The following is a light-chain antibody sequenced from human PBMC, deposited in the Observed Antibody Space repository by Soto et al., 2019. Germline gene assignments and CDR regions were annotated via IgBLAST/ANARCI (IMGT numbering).Light chain of an antibody. CDR3: QQYKNYGQNT. CDR1: QSISTW. V-gene: IGKV1-5*01. J-gene: IGKJ2*01. CDR2: DAS. Sequence: DIQMTQSPSTLSASVGDRVTITCRASQSISTWLAWYQQRSGKAPNLLIYDASTLESGVPSRFSGSGSGTEFTLTISSLQPDDFATYYCQQYKNYGQNTFGQGTKLEIK.